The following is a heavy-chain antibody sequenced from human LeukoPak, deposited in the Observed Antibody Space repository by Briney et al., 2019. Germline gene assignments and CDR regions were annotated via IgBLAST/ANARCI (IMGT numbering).Heavy chain of an antibody. CDR3: AKRGVVIRVILVGFHKEAYYFDS. Sequence: GGSLRLSCAVSGITLSNYGMSWVRQAPGKGLEWAAGISDSGGRTNYADSVKGRFTISRDNPKNTLYLQMNSLRPEDTAVYFCAKRGVVIRVILVGFHKEAYYFDSWGQGALVTVSS. J-gene: IGHJ4*02. V-gene: IGHV3-23*01. D-gene: IGHD3-22*01. CDR1: GITLSNYG. CDR2: ISDSGGRT.